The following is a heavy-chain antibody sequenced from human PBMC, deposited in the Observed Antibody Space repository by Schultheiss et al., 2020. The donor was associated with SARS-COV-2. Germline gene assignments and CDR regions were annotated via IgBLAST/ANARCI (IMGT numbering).Heavy chain of an antibody. Sequence: GGSLRLSCAASGFTFSNAWMSWVRQAPGKGLEWVSAISGSGGSTYYADSVKGRFTISRDNAKNTLYLQMNSLRAEDTALYYCAKDSMVRGVIIIHGMDVWGQGTTVTVSS. CDR2: ISGSGGST. J-gene: IGHJ6*02. CDR1: GFTFSNAW. CDR3: AKDSMVRGVIIIHGMDV. V-gene: IGHV3-23*01. D-gene: IGHD3-10*01.